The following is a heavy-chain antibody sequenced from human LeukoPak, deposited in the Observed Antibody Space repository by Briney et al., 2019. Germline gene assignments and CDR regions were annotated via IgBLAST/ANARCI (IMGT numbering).Heavy chain of an antibody. CDR2: ISTYNGNT. CDR3: ARGYPGGIAAAPYLDC. Sequence: GASVKVSCKASGYTFTSYGISWVRQAPGQGLEWMGWISTYNGNTNNAHKLQGRVTLTTETSTSKAYVELRSLRSDDTAVYYCARGYPGGIAAAPYLDCWGQGTMLTVSS. CDR1: GYTFTSYG. D-gene: IGHD6-13*01. J-gene: IGHJ4*02. V-gene: IGHV1-18*04.